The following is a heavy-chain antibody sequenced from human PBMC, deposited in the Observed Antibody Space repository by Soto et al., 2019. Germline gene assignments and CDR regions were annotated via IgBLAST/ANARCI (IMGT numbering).Heavy chain of an antibody. CDR2: MNPNSGNT. V-gene: IGHV1-8*01. D-gene: IGHD3-3*01. J-gene: IGHJ5*02. CDR3: ARGLIDFWSGYYDQPNWFDP. Sequence: ASVKVSCKASGCTFTSYDINWVRQATGQGLEWMGWMNPNSGNTGYAQKFQGRVTMTRNTSISTAYMELSSLRSEDTAVYYCARGLIDFWSGYYDQPNWFDPWGQGTLVTVS. CDR1: GCTFTSYD.